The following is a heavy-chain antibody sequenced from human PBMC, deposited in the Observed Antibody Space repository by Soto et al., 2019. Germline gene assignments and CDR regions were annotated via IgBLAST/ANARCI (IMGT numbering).Heavy chain of an antibody. CDR3: ARDSYVDIVATASPYFDY. Sequence: PGGSLRLSCAASGFTFSSYSMNWVRQAPGKGLEWVSSISSSSSYIYYADSVKGRFTISRDNAKNSLYLQMNSLRAEDTAVYYCARDSYVDIVATASPYFDYWGQGTLVTVSS. CDR1: GFTFSSYS. CDR2: ISSSSSYI. J-gene: IGHJ4*02. D-gene: IGHD5-12*01. V-gene: IGHV3-21*01.